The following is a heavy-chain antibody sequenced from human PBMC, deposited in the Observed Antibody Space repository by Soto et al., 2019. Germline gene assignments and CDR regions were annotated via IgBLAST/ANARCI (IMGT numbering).Heavy chain of an antibody. J-gene: IGHJ4*02. CDR1: GYTLTDLS. CDR2: FDAEEGET. CDR3: AFTKSFVFWRIASHYIDY. D-gene: IGHD3-3*01. Sequence: QAQLLQSGAEVKRPGASVKVSCKISGYTLTDLSLTWVRQAPGKGLEWMGGFDAEEGETIYPPKFQGRVSMTGDTRTLTAYMELSRLTSDDTAVYDCAFTKSFVFWRIASHYIDYWGQGTLVTGAS. V-gene: IGHV1-24*01.